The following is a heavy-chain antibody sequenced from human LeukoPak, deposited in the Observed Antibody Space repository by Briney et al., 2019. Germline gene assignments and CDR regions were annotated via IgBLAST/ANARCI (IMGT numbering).Heavy chain of an antibody. CDR1: GGTFSSYA. D-gene: IGHD3-3*01. CDR2: IIPIFGTA. CDR3: ASGAYYDFWSGYRIYYYYMDV. J-gene: IGHJ6*03. Sequence: ASVKVSCKASGGTFSSYAISWVRQAPGQGLEWMGGIIPIFGTANYAQKFQGRVTITTDESTSTAYMELSSLRSEDTAVYYCASGAYYDFWSGYRIYYYYMDVWGKGTTVTVSS. V-gene: IGHV1-69*05.